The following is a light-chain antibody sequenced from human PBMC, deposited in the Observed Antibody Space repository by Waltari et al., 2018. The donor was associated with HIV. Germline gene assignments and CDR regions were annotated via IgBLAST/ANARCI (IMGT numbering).Light chain of an antibody. CDR2: SAS. V-gene: IGKV1-9*01. J-gene: IGKJ1*01. CDR1: QNISRN. Sequence: IQLTQSPFFVSAFVGDRVTITCRASQNISRNLAWYQQRPGKAPELLIHSASTLQSGVPSSFSGSGSGTQFTLTISTLQAEDFAIYYCQQLNTYPRTFGQGTQVEVK. CDR3: QQLNTYPRT.